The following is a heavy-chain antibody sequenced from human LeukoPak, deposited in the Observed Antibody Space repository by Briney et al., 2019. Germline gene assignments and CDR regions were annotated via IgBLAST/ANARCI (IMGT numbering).Heavy chain of an antibody. D-gene: IGHD5-24*01. CDR3: ASPREMATIYDAFDI. CDR2: IYYSGST. V-gene: IGHV4-39*01. J-gene: IGHJ3*02. Sequence: SETLSLTCAVSGGSISSSSYYWGWIRQPPGKGLEWIGSIYYSGSTYCNPSLKSRVTISVDTSKNQFSLKLSSVTAADTAVYYCASPREMATIYDAFDIWGQGTMVTVSS. CDR1: GGSISSSSYY.